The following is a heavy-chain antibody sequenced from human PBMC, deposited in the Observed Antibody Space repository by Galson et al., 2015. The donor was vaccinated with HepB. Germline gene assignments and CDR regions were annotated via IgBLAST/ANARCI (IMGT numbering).Heavy chain of an antibody. V-gene: IGHV3-53*01. J-gene: IGHJ4*02. CDR2: IYSGGST. CDR3: ARDGDGGMEWLLPRY. Sequence: SLRLSCAASGFTVSSNYMSWVRQAPGKGLEWVSVIYSGGSTYYADSVKGRFTNSRDNSKNTLYLQMNSLRAEDTAVYYCARDGDGGMEWLLPRYWGQGTLVTVSS. CDR1: GFTVSSNY. D-gene: IGHD3-3*01.